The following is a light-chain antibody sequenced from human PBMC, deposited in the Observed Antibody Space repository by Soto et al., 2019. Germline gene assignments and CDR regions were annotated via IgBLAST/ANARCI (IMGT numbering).Light chain of an antibody. CDR3: FSFTTDWTHV. CDR1: SSDVGGYNY. V-gene: IGLV2-14*01. Sequence: QSVLTQPASVSGSPGQSITISCTGTSSDVGGYNYVSWYQQHPGKAPKLIIFEVSYRPSGISNRFSGSKSGNAASLTISGLQAEDEADYFCFSFTTDWTHVFGTGTKVTVL. J-gene: IGLJ1*01. CDR2: EVS.